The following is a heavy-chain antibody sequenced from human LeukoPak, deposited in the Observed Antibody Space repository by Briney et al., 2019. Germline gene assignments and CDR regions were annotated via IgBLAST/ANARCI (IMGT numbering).Heavy chain of an antibody. D-gene: IGHD6-19*01. J-gene: IGHJ5*02. CDR2: MNPNNGNT. CDR1: GYTFTSYD. V-gene: IGHV1-8*01. CDR3: ARDSSGWYHWFDP. Sequence: ASVKVSCKASGYTFTSYDINWVRLATGQGLEWMGWMNPNNGNTGYAQKFQGRVTMTRNISISTAYMELSSLRSEDTAVYYCARDSSGWYHWFDPWGQGTLVTVSS.